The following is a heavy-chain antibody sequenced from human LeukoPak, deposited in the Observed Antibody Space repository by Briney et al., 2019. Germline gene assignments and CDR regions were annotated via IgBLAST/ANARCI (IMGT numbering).Heavy chain of an antibody. CDR1: GGSISSGGYY. V-gene: IGHV4-31*03. J-gene: IGHJ4*02. CDR3: ARVAEYYGSGSWFDY. Sequence: SETLSLTCTVSGGSISSGGYYWSWIRQHPGKGLEWIGYIYYSGSTYYNPSLKSRVTISVDTSKNQFSLKLSSVTAADTAVHYCARVAEYYGSGSWFDYWGQGTLVTVSS. CDR2: IYYSGST. D-gene: IGHD3-10*01.